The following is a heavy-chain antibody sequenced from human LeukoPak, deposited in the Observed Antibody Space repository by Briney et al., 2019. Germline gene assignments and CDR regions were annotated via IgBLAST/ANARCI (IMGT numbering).Heavy chain of an antibody. Sequence: SETLSLTCTVSGGSISSYYWNWIRQPPGKGLEWIGYIYYSGNTNYNPSLKSRVTISVDTSKNQFSLRLSSVTAADTAVYYCARAGIAAAGYYFDYWGQGTLVTVSS. V-gene: IGHV4-59*08. D-gene: IGHD6-13*01. J-gene: IGHJ4*02. CDR3: ARAGIAAAGYYFDY. CDR2: IYYSGNT. CDR1: GGSISSYY.